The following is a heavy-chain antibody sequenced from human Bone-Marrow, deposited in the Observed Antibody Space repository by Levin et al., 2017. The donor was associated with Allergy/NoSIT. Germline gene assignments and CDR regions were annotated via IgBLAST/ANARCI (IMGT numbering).Heavy chain of an antibody. V-gene: IGHV3-23*01. J-gene: IGHJ4*02. CDR2: ITSNGGNT. CDR1: GFTFATYA. D-gene: IGHD1-26*01. CDR3: AKGKWDMNGCLGPYGY. Sequence: GGSLRLSCAASGFTFATYAMTWVRQAPGKGLEWVSAITSNGGNTYYADSVKGRFTISRDNFKDTLYLQMNSLRAEDTAIYYCAKGKWDMNGCLGPYGYWGEGTLVAVSA.